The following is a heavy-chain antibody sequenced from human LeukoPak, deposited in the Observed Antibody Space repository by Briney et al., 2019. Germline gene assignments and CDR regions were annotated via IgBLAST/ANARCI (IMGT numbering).Heavy chain of an antibody. Sequence: GGSLRLSCAASGFTFDDYAMHWVRQAPGKGLEWVSGISWNSGSIGYADSVKGRFTISRDNAKNSLYLQMNSLRAEDTALYYCAKDVMSGVRGVSNHFDYWGQGTLVTVSS. CDR1: GFTFDDYA. CDR3: AKDVMSGVRGVSNHFDY. D-gene: IGHD3-10*01. J-gene: IGHJ4*02. CDR2: ISWNSGSI. V-gene: IGHV3-9*01.